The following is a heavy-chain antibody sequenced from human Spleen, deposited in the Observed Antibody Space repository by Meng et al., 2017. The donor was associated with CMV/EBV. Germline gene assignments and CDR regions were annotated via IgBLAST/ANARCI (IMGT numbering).Heavy chain of an antibody. CDR2: ISAYNGNT. CDR3: ARDQQLIPAEYFQH. Sequence: QVPLVQAGAEVKKPGASSKVSCKAFGYTFTSYGMSWLRQAPGQGLEWMGWISAYNGNTIYAQKVQGRVTMTTGASTNTAYLELRSLRSDDTAVYYCARDQQLIPAEYFQHWGPGTLVTVSS. CDR1: GYTFTSYG. D-gene: IGHD6-13*01. J-gene: IGHJ1*01. V-gene: IGHV1-18*01.